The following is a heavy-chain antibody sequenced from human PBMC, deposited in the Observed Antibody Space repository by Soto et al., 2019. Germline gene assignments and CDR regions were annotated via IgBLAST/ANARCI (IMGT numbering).Heavy chain of an antibody. CDR2: IYYSGST. V-gene: IGHV4-31*03. CDR3: ARVALGYCSGGSCYRGTYFDY. J-gene: IGHJ4*02. D-gene: IGHD2-15*01. CDR1: GGSISSGGYY. Sequence: QVQLQESGPGLVKPSQTLSLTCTVSGGSISSGGYYWSWIRQHPGKGLEWIGYIYYSGSTYYNPSIKSRVTISVDTSKNQFSLKLSSVTAADTAVYYCARVALGYCSGGSCYRGTYFDYWGQGTLVTVSS.